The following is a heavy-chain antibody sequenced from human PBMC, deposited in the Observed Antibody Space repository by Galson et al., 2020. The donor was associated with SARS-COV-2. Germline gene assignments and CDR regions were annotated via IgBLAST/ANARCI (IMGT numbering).Heavy chain of an antibody. CDR3: AGTTDYGDYAYYFDY. Sequence: TLSLTCTVSGGSISSVGYYWTWIRQHPGKGLEWIGYISYSGSTYYNPSLKSRVIISVDTSKNQFSLKLNSVTAADTAVYYCAGTTDYGDYAYYFDYWGQGTLVTVSS. CDR2: ISYSGST. J-gene: IGHJ4*02. V-gene: IGHV4-31*03. CDR1: GGSISSVGYY. D-gene: IGHD4-17*01.